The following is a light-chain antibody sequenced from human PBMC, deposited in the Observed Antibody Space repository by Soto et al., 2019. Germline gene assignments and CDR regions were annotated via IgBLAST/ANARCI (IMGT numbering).Light chain of an antibody. Sequence: HSALTQPASVSGSPGQSITISCTGSSLDVGGYNYVSWYQQHPGKAPKLMIHDVSNRPSGVSNRFSGSKSGNTASLTISGLQAEDEAVYYCSSYTRRNTLGVFGGGTKLTVL. CDR1: SLDVGGYNY. J-gene: IGLJ2*01. V-gene: IGLV2-14*01. CDR3: SSYTRRNTLGV. CDR2: DVS.